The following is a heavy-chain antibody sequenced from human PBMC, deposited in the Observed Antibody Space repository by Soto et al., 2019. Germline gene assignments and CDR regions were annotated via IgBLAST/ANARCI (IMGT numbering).Heavy chain of an antibody. CDR1: GFTFSRYW. Sequence: EVQLLESGGGLVQLGGSLRLSCAASGFTFSRYWRHWVRQAPGGGLVWVSGISTDGSTTRYVDSVKGRFSIPSDNVKNPLYLQVSSLRAEATAGYDCARVDFLVGGFSRGFDIWGQGTVVTVSS. CDR2: ISTDGSTT. CDR3: ARVDFLVGGFSRGFDI. D-gene: IGHD2-15*01. J-gene: IGHJ3*02. V-gene: IGHV3-74*01.